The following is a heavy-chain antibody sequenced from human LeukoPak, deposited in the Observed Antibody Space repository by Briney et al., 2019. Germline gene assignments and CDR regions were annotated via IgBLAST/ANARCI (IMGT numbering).Heavy chain of an antibody. CDR1: GFTFSSYA. V-gene: IGHV3-23*01. D-gene: IGHD2-21*01. CDR3: ARAPVTSCRGAYCYPFDY. CDR2: IGSSGDIT. Sequence: GGSLRLSCAASGFTFSSYAMSWVRQAPGMGLEWVSSIGSSGDITYYADSVKGRFTISRDNSKNTLYLQMNSLRVEDAAVYYCARAPVTSCRGAYCYPFDYWGQGTLVTVSS. J-gene: IGHJ4*02.